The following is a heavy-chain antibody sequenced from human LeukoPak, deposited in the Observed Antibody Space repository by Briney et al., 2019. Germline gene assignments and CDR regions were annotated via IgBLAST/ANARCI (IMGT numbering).Heavy chain of an antibody. CDR1: GGSISSSSYY. CDR2: IYYSGST. J-gene: IGHJ6*03. D-gene: IGHD6-13*01. V-gene: IGHV4-39*07. Sequence: SETLSLTRTVSGGSISSSSYYWGWIRQPPGKGLEWIGSIYYSGSTYYNPSLKSRVTISVDTSKNQFSLKLSSVTAADTAVYYCARRKQQLGYYYMDVWGKGTTVTISS. CDR3: ARRKQQLGYYYMDV.